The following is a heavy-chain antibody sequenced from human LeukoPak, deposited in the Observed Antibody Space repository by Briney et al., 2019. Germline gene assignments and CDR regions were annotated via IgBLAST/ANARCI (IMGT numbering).Heavy chain of an antibody. Sequence: SETLSLTCTVSGGSISSYYWSWIRQPPGKGLEWIGYSYYSGSTNYNPSLKSRVTISVDTSKNQFSLKLSSVTAADTAVYYCARGVLEEDLYDILTGYPPYWVDYWGQGTLVTVSS. J-gene: IGHJ4*02. CDR2: SYYSGST. D-gene: IGHD3-9*01. CDR1: GGSISSYY. V-gene: IGHV4-59*01. CDR3: ARGVLEEDLYDILTGYPPYWVDY.